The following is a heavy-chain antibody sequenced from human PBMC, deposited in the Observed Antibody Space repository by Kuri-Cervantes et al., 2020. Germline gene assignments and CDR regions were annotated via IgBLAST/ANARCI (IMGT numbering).Heavy chain of an antibody. CDR3: ARNRPLGSSWYVFDY. V-gene: IGHV3-23*01. Sequence: GESLKISCAASEITYSNYAMTWVRQAPGKGLEWVSTISASGDSTNYAASVGGRFTISRDNSKNRLYLQMNGLRAEDTAVYYCARNRPLGSSWYVFDYWGQGTLVTVSS. J-gene: IGHJ4*02. D-gene: IGHD6-13*01. CDR1: EITYSNYA. CDR2: ISASGDST.